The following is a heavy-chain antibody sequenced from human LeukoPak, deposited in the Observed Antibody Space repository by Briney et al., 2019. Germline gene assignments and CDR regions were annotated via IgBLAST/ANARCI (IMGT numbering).Heavy chain of an antibody. V-gene: IGHV4-34*01. CDR2: INHSGST. Sequence: SETLSLTCAVYGGSFSGYYWSWIRQPPGKGLEWIGEINHSGSTNYNPSLKSRVTISVDTSKNQFSLKLSSVTAADTAVYYCAIEAPPNYYGSGSYYNAFDIWGQGTMVTVSS. D-gene: IGHD3-10*01. CDR3: AIEAPPNYYGSGSYYNAFDI. CDR1: GGSFSGYY. J-gene: IGHJ3*02.